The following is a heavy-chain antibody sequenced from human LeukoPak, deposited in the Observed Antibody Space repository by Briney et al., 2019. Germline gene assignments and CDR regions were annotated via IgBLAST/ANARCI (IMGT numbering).Heavy chain of an antibody. CDR1: GGSISSGDYY. V-gene: IGHV4-30-4*01. CDR3: ARVRGDSSGYRIDY. CDR2: IYYSGST. J-gene: IGHJ4*02. Sequence: SETLSLTCTISGGSISSGDYYWSWIRQPPGKGPEWIGYIYYSGSTYYNPSLKSRVTISVDTSKNQFSLKLSSVTAADTAVYYCARVRGDSSGYRIDYWGQGTLVTVSS. D-gene: IGHD3-22*01.